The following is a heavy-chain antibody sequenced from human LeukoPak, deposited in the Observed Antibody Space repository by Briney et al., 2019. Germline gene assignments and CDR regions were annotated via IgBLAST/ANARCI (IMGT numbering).Heavy chain of an antibody. CDR2: ISYDGSNK. CDR1: GFTFSSYE. D-gene: IGHD6-19*01. J-gene: IGHJ6*02. CDR3: AKGEGSSGWYYYYYGMDV. Sequence: PGGSLRLSCAASGFTFSSYEMNWVRQAPGKGLEWVAVISYDGSNKYYADSVKGRFTISRDNSKNTLYLQMNSLRAEDTAVYYCAKGEGSSGWYYYYYGMDVWGQGTTVTVSS. V-gene: IGHV3-30*18.